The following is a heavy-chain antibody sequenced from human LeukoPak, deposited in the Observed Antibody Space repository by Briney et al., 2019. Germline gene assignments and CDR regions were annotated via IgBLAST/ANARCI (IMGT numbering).Heavy chain of an antibody. CDR1: GVSISSGIYY. D-gene: IGHD4-23*01. CDR2: MYYSGST. V-gene: IGHV4-39*01. J-gene: IGHJ4*02. Sequence: SETLSLTCTVSGVSISSGIYYRGWIRQPPGKGLEWIGSMYYSGSTYYNPSLKSRVTISADTSKKQFSLKLSSVTAADTAVYYCVEHGNNDGGKSFDYWGQGTLVTVSS. CDR3: VEHGNNDGGKSFDY.